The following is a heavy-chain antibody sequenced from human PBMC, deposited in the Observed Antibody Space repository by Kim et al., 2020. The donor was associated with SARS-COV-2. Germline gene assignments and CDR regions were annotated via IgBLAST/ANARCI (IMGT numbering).Heavy chain of an antibody. CDR2: INTNTGNP. CDR3: ARGSSSLVPDYFDY. CDR1: GYTFTSYA. J-gene: IGHJ4*02. D-gene: IGHD6-13*01. V-gene: IGHV7-4-1*02. Sequence: ASVKVSCKASGYTFTSYAMNWVRQAPGQGLEWMGWINTNTGNPTYAQGFTGRFVFSLDTSVSTAYLQISSLKAEDTAVYYCARGSSSLVPDYFDYWGQGTLVTVSS.